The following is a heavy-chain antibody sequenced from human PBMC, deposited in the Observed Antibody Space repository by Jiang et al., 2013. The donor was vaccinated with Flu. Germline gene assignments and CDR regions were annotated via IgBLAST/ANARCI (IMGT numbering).Heavy chain of an antibody. CDR2: TYYRSKWYN. CDR1: GDSVSSNSAA. Sequence: AISGDSVSSNSAAWNWIRQSPSRGLEWLGRTYYRSKWYNDYAVSVKSRITINPDTSKNQFSLQLNSVTPEDTAVYYCASGIAAATYWYFDLWGRGTLVTVSS. V-gene: IGHV6-1*01. CDR3: ASGIAAATYWYFDL. J-gene: IGHJ2*01. D-gene: IGHD6-13*01.